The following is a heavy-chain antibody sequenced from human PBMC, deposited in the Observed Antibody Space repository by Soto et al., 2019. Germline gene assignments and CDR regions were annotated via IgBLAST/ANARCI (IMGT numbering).Heavy chain of an antibody. D-gene: IGHD4-17*01. Sequence: GGSLRLYCAASGFTFSGYHMSWIRQAPGKGLEWVSSISSSSSYIYYADSVKGRFTISRDNAKNSLYLQMNSLRAEDTAVYYCARATVPDYWGQGTLVTVSS. V-gene: IGHV3-21*01. J-gene: IGHJ4*02. CDR3: ARATVPDY. CDR1: GFTFSGYH. CDR2: ISSSSSYI.